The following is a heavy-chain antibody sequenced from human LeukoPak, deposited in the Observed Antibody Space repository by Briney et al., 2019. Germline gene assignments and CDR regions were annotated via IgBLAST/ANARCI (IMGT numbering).Heavy chain of an antibody. CDR3: ARDSLEGRGELLLDLPDY. V-gene: IGHV1-69*05. CDR1: GGTFSSYA. CDR2: IIPIFGTA. D-gene: IGHD1-26*01. Sequence: SVKVSCKASGGTFSSYAISWVRQAPGQGLEWMGGIIPIFGTANYAQKFQGRVTITTDESTSTAYMELSSLRSEDTAVYYCARDSLEGRGELLLDLPDYWGQGTLVTVSS. J-gene: IGHJ4*02.